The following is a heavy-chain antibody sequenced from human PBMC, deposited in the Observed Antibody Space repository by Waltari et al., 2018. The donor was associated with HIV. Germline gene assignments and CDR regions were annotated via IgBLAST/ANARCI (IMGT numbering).Heavy chain of an antibody. D-gene: IGHD5-12*01. J-gene: IGHJ4*02. CDR1: GFTFSSYW. CDR2: INSDGSST. V-gene: IGHV3-74*01. CDR3: ARTFTVATISPLLH. Sequence: EVQLVESGGGLVQPGGSLRLSCAASGFTFSSYWMHWVRPVPGKGLVWVSSINSDGSSTTYADSVKGRFTISRDNAKSTLYLQMNSLRDEDTAVYYCARTFTVATISPLLHGGQGTLVTVSS.